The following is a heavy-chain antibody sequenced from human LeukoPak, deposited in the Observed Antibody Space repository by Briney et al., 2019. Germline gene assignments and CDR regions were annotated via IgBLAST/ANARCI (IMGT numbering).Heavy chain of an antibody. CDR3: ARRVATTGIYAFDI. V-gene: IGHV4-59*01. D-gene: IGHD1-1*01. CDR1: GGSISSYY. J-gene: IGHJ3*02. CDR2: IYYSGST. Sequence: PSETLSLTCTVSGGSISSYYWTWIRQPPGKGLEWIGYIYYSGSTNYNPSLKSRVTISVDTSKNQFSLKLTSVTAADTAVYYCARRVATTGIYAFDIWGQGTMVTVSS.